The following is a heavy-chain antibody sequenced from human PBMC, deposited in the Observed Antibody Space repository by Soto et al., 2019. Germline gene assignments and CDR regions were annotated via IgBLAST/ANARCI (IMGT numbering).Heavy chain of an antibody. CDR3: EGRDAPFHV. Sequence: QVHLVESGGGVVQPERSLRLSCVGTGFTFSDYGIHWVRQAPGRGLEWVAVIWHDGSQKYHAESVRGRFTISRDNSKSTVYLQMNNLRVEDTAVYYCEGRDAPFHVRGQGTMVTVSS. D-gene: IGHD2-8*01. V-gene: IGHV3-33*01. J-gene: IGHJ3*01. CDR1: GFTFSDYG. CDR2: IWHDGSQK.